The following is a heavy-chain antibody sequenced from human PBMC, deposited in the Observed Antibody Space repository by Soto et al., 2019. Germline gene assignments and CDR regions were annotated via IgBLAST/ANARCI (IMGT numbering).Heavy chain of an antibody. V-gene: IGHV4-30-4*01. D-gene: IGHD4-17*01. CDR3: ARDDSKDYGDYAGAAFDI. CDR2: MHTSGSS. CDR1: GGSISSGNYY. Sequence: PSETLSLTCTVSGGSISSGNYYWSWIRQPPGKGLEWIGYMHTSGSSDYNPSLKSRVTISVDTSKNQFTLRLSSVTAADTAVYYCARDDSKDYGDYAGAAFDIWGLGTMVTVSS. J-gene: IGHJ3*02.